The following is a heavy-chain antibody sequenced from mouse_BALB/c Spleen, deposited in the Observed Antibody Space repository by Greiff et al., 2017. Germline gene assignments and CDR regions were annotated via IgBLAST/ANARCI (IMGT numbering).Heavy chain of an antibody. D-gene: IGHD3-1*01. CDR2: ISDGGSYT. CDR3: ARGATFAMDY. CDR1: GFTFSDYY. Sequence: VQLKESGGGLVKPGGSLKLSCAASGFTFSDYYMYWVRQTPEKRLEWVATISDGGSYTYYPDSVKGRFTISRDNAKNNLYLQMSSLKSEDTAMYYCARGATFAMDYWGQGTSVTVSS. V-gene: IGHV5-4*02. J-gene: IGHJ4*01.